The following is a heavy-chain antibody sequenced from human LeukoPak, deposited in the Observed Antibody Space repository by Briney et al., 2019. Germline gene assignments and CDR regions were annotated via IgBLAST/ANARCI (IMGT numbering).Heavy chain of an antibody. Sequence: GGSLRLSCVASGFTFTGHSMHWVRQAPGRGLEWVAFIRYDGSNKYYADSVKGRFTISRDNSKNTLYLQMNSLRAEDTAVYYCAKGNQLLLSYYYYYYMDVWGKGTTVTISS. CDR3: AKGNQLLLSYYYYYYMDV. V-gene: IGHV3-30*02. J-gene: IGHJ6*03. D-gene: IGHD2-2*01. CDR1: GFTFTGHS. CDR2: IRYDGSNK.